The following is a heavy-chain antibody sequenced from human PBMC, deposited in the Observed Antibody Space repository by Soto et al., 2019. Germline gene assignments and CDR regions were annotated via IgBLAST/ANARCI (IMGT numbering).Heavy chain of an antibody. J-gene: IGHJ4*02. CDR2: IWYDGSNK. CDR3: ARGSYYYDSSGYEGY. CDR1: GFTFSSYG. D-gene: IGHD3-22*01. V-gene: IGHV3-33*01. Sequence: GGSLRLSCAASGFTFSSYGMHWVRQAPGKGLEWVAVIWYDGSNKYYADSVKGRFTISRDNSKNTLYLQMNSLRAEDTAVYYCARGSYYYDSSGYEGYWGQGTLVTVSS.